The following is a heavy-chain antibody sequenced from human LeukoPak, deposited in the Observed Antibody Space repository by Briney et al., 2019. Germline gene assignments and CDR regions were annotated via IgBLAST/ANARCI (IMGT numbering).Heavy chain of an antibody. CDR2: IKQDGSVK. D-gene: IGHD6-19*01. CDR1: GFIFTTYW. CDR3: ATGSGWHDH. J-gene: IGHJ5*02. Sequence: PGGSLRLSCAASGFIFTTYWMTWVRQTPGRGLEWLANIKQDGSVKYYVDSVKGRFTISRDNAKNSLYLQMISLRAEDTGVYYCATGSGWHDHWGQGTLVTVSS. V-gene: IGHV3-7*01.